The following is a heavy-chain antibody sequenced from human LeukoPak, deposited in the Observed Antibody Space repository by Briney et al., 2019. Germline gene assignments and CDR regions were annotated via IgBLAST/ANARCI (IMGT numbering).Heavy chain of an antibody. Sequence: GGSLRLSCAASGFTFSDYYMSWIRQAPGKGLEWVSYISSSGSTIYYADSVKGRFTISRDNAKNSLYLQMNSLRAEDTAVYYCARDRLQLTTGAFDIWGQGTMVTVSS. J-gene: IGHJ3*02. D-gene: IGHD2-2*01. V-gene: IGHV3-11*01. CDR2: ISSSGSTI. CDR3: ARDRLQLTTGAFDI. CDR1: GFTFSDYY.